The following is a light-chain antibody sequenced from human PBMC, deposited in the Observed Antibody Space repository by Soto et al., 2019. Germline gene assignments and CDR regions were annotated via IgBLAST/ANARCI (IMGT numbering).Light chain of an antibody. CDR1: KLGDEY. V-gene: IGLV3-1*01. CDR2: QDN. Sequence: SYELTQPPAVSVSPGQTASITCSGDKLGDEYASWYQQKPGQSPVLVIHQDNKRPSGIPERFSGSNSGNTATLTISGTQAMDEAHYYCQTWGRGTHVVFGGGTKLTVL. CDR3: QTWGRGTHVV. J-gene: IGLJ2*01.